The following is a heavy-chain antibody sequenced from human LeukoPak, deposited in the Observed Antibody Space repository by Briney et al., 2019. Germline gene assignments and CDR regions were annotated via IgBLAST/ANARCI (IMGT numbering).Heavy chain of an antibody. V-gene: IGHV1-24*01. CDR1: GYTFSAYD. Sequence: ASVKVSCKASGYTFSAYDMHWVRQAPGQGLEWMGGFDPEDGETIYAQKFQGRVTMTEDTSTDTAYVELSSLRSEDTAVYYCATPPSSGYYYFDYWGQGTLVTVSS. D-gene: IGHD3-22*01. CDR3: ATPPSSGYYYFDY. J-gene: IGHJ4*02. CDR2: FDPEDGET.